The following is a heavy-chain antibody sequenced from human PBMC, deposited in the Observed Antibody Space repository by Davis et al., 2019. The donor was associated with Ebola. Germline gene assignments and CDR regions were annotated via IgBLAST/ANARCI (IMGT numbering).Heavy chain of an antibody. V-gene: IGHV3-48*02. CDR1: GFIFRSYV. CDR3: ATVSDFWSGYLDS. Sequence: GESLKISCAASGFIFRSYVMSWVRQAPGKGLEWVSYISSGSGTIHYADSVKGRFTISRDNAKNSLYLEMNTLRDEDTAVYYCATVSDFWSGYLDSWGQGTLVTVSS. CDR2: ISSGSGTI. D-gene: IGHD3-3*01. J-gene: IGHJ4*02.